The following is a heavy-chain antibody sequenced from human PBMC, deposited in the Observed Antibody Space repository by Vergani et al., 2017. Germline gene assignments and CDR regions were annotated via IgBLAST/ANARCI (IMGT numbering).Heavy chain of an antibody. D-gene: IGHD6-19*01. CDR1: GYTFTSYA. Sequence: QVQLVQSGAEVKKPGASVKVSCKASGYTFTSYAMHWVRHAPGQRLEWMGWINAGNGNTKYSQKFQGRVTITRDTSASTAYMGLSSLRSEDTAVYYCARDPKQCLKGFLFDYWGQATLVTVSS. CDR2: INAGNGNT. J-gene: IGHJ4*02. CDR3: ARDPKQCLKGFLFDY. V-gene: IGHV1-3*01.